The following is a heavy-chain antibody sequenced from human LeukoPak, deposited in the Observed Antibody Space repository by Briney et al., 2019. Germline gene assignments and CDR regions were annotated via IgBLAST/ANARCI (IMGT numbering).Heavy chain of an antibody. CDR1: GFTFSSYG. CDR3: AKDLRYFDWLDSAIFDY. V-gene: IGHV3-30*02. D-gene: IGHD3-9*01. J-gene: IGHJ4*02. Sequence: AGGSLRLSCAASGFTFSSYGMHWVRQAPGKGLEWVAFIRYDGSNKYYADSVKGRFTISRDNSKNTLYLQMNSLRAEDTAVYYCAKDLRYFDWLDSAIFDYWGRGTLVTVSS. CDR2: IRYDGSNK.